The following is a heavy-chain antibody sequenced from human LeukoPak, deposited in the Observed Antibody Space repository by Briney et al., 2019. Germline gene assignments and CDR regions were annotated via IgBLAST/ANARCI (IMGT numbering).Heavy chain of an antibody. V-gene: IGHV3-7*01. CDR1: GFTFSSYW. J-gene: IGHJ1*01. CDR3: ARDRIVGATGDFQH. CDR2: IKQDGSEK. D-gene: IGHD1-26*01. Sequence: GGSLRLSCAASGFTFSSYWMSWVRQAPGKGLEWVANIKQDGSEKYYVDSVKGRFTISRDNAKNSLYLQMNSLRAEDTAVYYCARDRIVGATGDFQHWGQGTLVIVSS.